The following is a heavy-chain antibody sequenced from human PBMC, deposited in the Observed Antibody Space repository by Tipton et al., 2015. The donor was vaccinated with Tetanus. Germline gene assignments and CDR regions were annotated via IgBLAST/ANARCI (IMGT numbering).Heavy chain of an antibody. CDR2: IYSGGTT. Sequence: SLRLSCAASGFTFSSHAMSWVRQAPGEGLERVSIIYSGGTTYYADSVKGRFTISRDNSRNTLYLQMSSLRAEDTAVYYCAKTISNDYVAAWGQGTLVTVSS. D-gene: IGHD4-17*01. CDR3: AKTISNDYVAA. V-gene: IGHV3-53*01. CDR1: GFTFSSHA. J-gene: IGHJ4*02.